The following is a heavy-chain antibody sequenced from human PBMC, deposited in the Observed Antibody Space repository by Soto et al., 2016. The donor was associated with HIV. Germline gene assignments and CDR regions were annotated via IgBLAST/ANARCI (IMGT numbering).Heavy chain of an antibody. CDR1: GFIFNDYY. J-gene: IGHJ5*02. Sequence: QVQLVESGGGLVKPGGSLRLSCEASGFIFNDYYMSWIRQAPGKGLEWISYISSSGSAMYYADSVRGRFTISRDNAKKSLSLQMNSLIAEDTAVYYCARGGYDSSGYDFGDWFDPWGQGTLVTVSS. CDR3: ARGGYDSSGYDFGDWFDP. D-gene: IGHD3-22*01. CDR2: ISSSGSAM. V-gene: IGHV3-11*04.